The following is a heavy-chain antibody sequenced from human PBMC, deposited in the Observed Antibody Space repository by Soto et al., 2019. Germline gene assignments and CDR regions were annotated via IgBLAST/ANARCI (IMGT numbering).Heavy chain of an antibody. V-gene: IGHV6-1*01. J-gene: IGHJ6*02. CDR2: PYYRSKWYN. Sequence: SPTLSLTCAISGDSVSSKRAAWHWFRQSTSRGLEWLGMPYYRSKWYNDYAVSVKSRITINPDTSKNQFSLQLNSVTPEDTAVYYCARVDVAGELSVSGQRTTDPVSS. CDR3: ARVDVAGELSV. D-gene: IGHD2-21*01. CDR1: GDSVSSKRAA.